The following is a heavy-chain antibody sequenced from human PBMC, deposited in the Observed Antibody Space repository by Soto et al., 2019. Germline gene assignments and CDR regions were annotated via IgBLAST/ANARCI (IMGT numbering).Heavy chain of an antibody. Sequence: ASVKVSCKASGYTFTGYYMHWVRQAPGQGLEWMGWINPNSGGTNYAQKFQGWVTMTRDTSISTAYMELSRLRSDDTAVYYCARNLVGATDDAFDIWGQGTMVTVS. J-gene: IGHJ3*02. D-gene: IGHD1-26*01. CDR1: GYTFTGYY. CDR2: INPNSGGT. CDR3: ARNLVGATDDAFDI. V-gene: IGHV1-2*04.